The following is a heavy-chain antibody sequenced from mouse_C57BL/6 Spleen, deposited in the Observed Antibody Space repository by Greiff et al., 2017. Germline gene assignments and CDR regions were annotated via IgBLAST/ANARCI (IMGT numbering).Heavy chain of an antibody. D-gene: IGHD4-1*01. CDR2: IDPETGGT. CDR3: TRESGGGRYFDY. J-gene: IGHJ2*01. CDR1: GYTFTDYE. Sequence: VQLQQSGAELVRPGASVTLSCKASGYTFTDYEMHWVKQTPVHGLEWIGAIDPETGGTAYNQKFKGKAILTADKSSSTAYMELRSLTSEDSAVYYCTRESGGGRYFDYWGQGTTLTVSS. V-gene: IGHV1-15*01.